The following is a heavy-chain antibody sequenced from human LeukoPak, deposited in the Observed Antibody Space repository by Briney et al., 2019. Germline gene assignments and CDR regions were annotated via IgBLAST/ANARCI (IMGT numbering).Heavy chain of an antibody. J-gene: IGHJ5*02. Sequence: ASVKVSCKASGYIFTSYYLYWVRQAPGQGLEWMGIINPSGGSTSYAQKFQGRVTMTRDTSTSTVYMELSSLRSEDTAVYYCARDLVAPAASNWFDPWGQGTLVTVSS. D-gene: IGHD2-2*01. CDR1: GYIFTSYY. CDR2: INPSGGST. CDR3: ARDLVAPAASNWFDP. V-gene: IGHV1-46*01.